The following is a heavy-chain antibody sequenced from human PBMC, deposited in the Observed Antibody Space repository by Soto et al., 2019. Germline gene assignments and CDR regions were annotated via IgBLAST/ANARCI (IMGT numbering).Heavy chain of an antibody. CDR3: ARDGAVAGTDSIDP. Sequence: GGSLRISCAGSGFSFSYYYMSWIRQAPGKGLEWISYISTSGSTLYYANSVKGPFTISRDHAKNALYLQMNSLRVEDTAVYYCARDGAVAGTDSIDPWGQGTLVTVSS. J-gene: IGHJ5*02. D-gene: IGHD6-19*01. CDR2: ISTSGSTL. V-gene: IGHV3-11*01. CDR1: GFSFSYYY.